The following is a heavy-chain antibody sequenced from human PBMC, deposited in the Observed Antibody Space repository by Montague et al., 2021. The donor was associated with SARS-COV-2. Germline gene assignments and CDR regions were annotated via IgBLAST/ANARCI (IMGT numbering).Heavy chain of an antibody. V-gene: IGHV3-53*01. J-gene: IGHJ4*02. Sequence: SLRLSCAASGFTVSSNYMSWVRQAPGKGLEWVSVIYSGGSTYYADSVKGRFTISRDNSKNTLYLQMNSLRAEDTAVYYCARGGKYSGYGSLDYWGQGTLVTVPS. CDR2: IYSGGST. CDR1: GFTVSSNY. D-gene: IGHD5-12*01. CDR3: ARGGKYSGYGSLDY.